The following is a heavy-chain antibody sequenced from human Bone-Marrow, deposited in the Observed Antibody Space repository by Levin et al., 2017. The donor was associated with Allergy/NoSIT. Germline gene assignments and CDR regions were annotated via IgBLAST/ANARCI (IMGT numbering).Heavy chain of an antibody. CDR2: IWFDGSYK. CDR1: GFTFSDYG. J-gene: IGHJ6*02. V-gene: IGHV3-33*06. D-gene: IGHD6-13*01. Sequence: GESLKISCAASGFTFSDYGMVWVRQAPGKGLEWVALIWFDGSYKYYADSVKGRFTISRDNSKNTVYLQMNSLRADDTAVFYCAKSPGIATTGHSYYYAMDVWGQGTTVTVSS. CDR3: AKSPGIATTGHSYYYAMDV.